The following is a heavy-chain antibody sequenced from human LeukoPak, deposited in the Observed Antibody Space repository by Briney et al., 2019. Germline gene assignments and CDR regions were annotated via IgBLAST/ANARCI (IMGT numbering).Heavy chain of an antibody. D-gene: IGHD2/OR15-2a*01. Sequence: SETLSLTCVVSGASASTSHWNWIRQLPGKGLEWIGCLSYTGKTDYNPSFASRVTISLGTSKNQVSLKLRSVTTADTATYFCSEGYFEPFAHWGQGILVAVSS. CDR2: LSYTGKT. V-gene: IGHV4-59*02. CDR3: SEGYFEPFAH. J-gene: IGHJ4*02. CDR1: GASASTSH.